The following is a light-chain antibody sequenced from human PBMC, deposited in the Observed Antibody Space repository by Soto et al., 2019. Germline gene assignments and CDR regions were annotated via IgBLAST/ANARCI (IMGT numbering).Light chain of an antibody. CDR2: DVS. V-gene: IGLV2-14*01. J-gene: IGLJ2*01. Sequence: QSALTQPASVSGSPGQSITISCTGTSSDVGGYNYVSWYQQHPGKAPKLMIYDVSNRPSGVYNRFSGSKSGNTASLTISGLQAEDEADYSCSSYTSSSTRVFGGGTKLTVL. CDR3: SSYTSSSTRV. CDR1: SSDVGGYNY.